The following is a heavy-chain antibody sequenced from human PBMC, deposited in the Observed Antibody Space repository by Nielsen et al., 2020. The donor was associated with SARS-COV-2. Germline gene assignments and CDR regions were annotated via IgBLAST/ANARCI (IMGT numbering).Heavy chain of an antibody. D-gene: IGHD3-22*01. CDR3: ARGDYYDSSGYYYAPLGY. V-gene: IGHV1-2*06. CDR2: INPNSGGT. J-gene: IGHJ4*02. Sequence: WVRQAPGQGLEWMGRINPNSGGTNYAQKFQGRVTMTRDTSISTAYMELSRLRSDDTAVYYCARGDYYDSSGYYYAPLGYWGQGTLVTVSS.